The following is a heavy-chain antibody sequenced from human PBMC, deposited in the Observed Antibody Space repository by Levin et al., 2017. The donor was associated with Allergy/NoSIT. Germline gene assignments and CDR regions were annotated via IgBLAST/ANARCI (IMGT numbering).Heavy chain of an antibody. Sequence: ASVKVSCKASGYTFTSYGISWVRQAPGQGLEWMGWISAYNGNTNYAQKLQGRVTMTTDTSTSTAYMELRSLRSDDTAVYYCARVIAARNYYYYYYMDVWGKGTTVTVSS. CDR2: ISAYNGNT. V-gene: IGHV1-18*01. CDR3: ARVIAARNYYYYYYMDV. D-gene: IGHD6-6*01. CDR1: GYTFTSYG. J-gene: IGHJ6*03.